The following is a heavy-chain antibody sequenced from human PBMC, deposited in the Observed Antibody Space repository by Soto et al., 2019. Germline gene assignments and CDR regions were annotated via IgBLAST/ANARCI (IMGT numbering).Heavy chain of an antibody. J-gene: IGHJ4*02. CDR3: AIESYSVYDFTRD. D-gene: IGHD5-12*01. CDR1: GGSFSGYY. CDR2: INHSGST. Sequence: QVQLQQWGAGLLKPSETLSLTCAVYGGSFSGYYWSWIRQPPGKGLEWIGEINHSGSTNYNPSLKSRVTISVDTSKNQFSLKLSSVTAADTAVYYCAIESYSVYDFTRDWGQGTLVTVSS. V-gene: IGHV4-34*01.